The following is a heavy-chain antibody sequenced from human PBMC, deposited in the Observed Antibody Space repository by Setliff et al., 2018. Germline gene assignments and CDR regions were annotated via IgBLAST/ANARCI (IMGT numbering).Heavy chain of an antibody. J-gene: IGHJ4*02. V-gene: IGHV3-72*01. CDR2: TRNKALNYAT. Sequence: PGGSLRLSCAASGLSFRDHFMDWVRQAPGKGLEWLGRTRNKALNYATEYAASVKGRFTISRDDSKSIAYLQMNSLKTEDTAVYYCTRDFWPESSGFAFGQWGQGTLVTVSS. D-gene: IGHD3-22*01. CDR3: TRDFWPESSGFAFGQ. CDR1: GLSFRDHF.